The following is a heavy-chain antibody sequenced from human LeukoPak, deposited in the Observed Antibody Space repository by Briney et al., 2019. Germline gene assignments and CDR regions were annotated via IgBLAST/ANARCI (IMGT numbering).Heavy chain of an antibody. J-gene: IGHJ4*02. D-gene: IGHD3-22*01. Sequence: GGSLRLSCAASGFTFSNYAMAWVRQAPGEGLEWVSGISGNGGKIYYADSVKGRFTISRDNSKNTLYLQMNSLRGEDTAIYFCAKRDYYDSSGYAPLFDYWGQGNLVTVSP. CDR1: GFTFSNYA. CDR3: AKRDYYDSSGYAPLFDY. CDR2: ISGNGGKI. V-gene: IGHV3-23*01.